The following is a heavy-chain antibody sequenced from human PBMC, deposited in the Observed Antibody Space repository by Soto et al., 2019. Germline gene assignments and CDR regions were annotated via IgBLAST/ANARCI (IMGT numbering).Heavy chain of an antibody. Sequence: EVQLVESGGGLVKPGGSLRLSCAASGFTFSSYSMNWVRQAPGKGLEWVSSISSGSSYIYYADSVKGRFTISRDNAKNSLYLQMNSLRAEDTAVYYCARVSGGLGSSHYYYYYYMDVWGKGTTVTVSS. V-gene: IGHV3-21*01. J-gene: IGHJ6*03. D-gene: IGHD6-6*01. CDR3: ARVSGGLGSSHYYYYYYMDV. CDR2: ISSGSSYI. CDR1: GFTFSSYS.